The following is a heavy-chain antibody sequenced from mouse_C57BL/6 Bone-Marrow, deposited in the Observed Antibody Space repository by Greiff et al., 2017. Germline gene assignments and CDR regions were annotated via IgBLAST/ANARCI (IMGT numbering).Heavy chain of an antibody. CDR2: IHPNSGST. V-gene: IGHV1-64*01. J-gene: IGHJ3*01. Sequence: QVQLQQPGAELVKPGASVQLSCKASGYTFTRYWMHWVKQRPGQGLEWIGMIHPNSGSTNYNEKFKSKATLTVDKSSSTAYMQRSSLTSEDAAVYYGARYDYDVRDWGQGTLVTVSA. CDR1: GYTFTRYW. D-gene: IGHD2-4*01. CDR3: ARYDYDVRD.